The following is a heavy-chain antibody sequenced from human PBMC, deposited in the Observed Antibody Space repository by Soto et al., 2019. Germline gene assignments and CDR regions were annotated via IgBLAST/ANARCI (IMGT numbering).Heavy chain of an antibody. CDR1: EFSFDDYA. V-gene: IGHV3-23*01. CDR3: AKSSVWYPYFDS. J-gene: IGHJ4*02. CDR2: ITYTGVST. D-gene: IGHD6-13*01. Sequence: PGGSLRLSCAASEFSFDDYAMSWVRQASGKGLEWVSSITYTGVSTYYADSVKGRFTISRDNSRDTLFLQMNSLRAEDTAIYYCAKSSVWYPYFDSWGQGTLVTVS.